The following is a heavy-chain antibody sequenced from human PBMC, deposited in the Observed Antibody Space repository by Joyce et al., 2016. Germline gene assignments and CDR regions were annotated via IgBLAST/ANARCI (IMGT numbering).Heavy chain of an antibody. Sequence: QLQLVESGGGVVQPGRSLRLSCAASGFTFSNYNMHWVRQAPGKGLEWVEVIWYDGRNRYYADSVKGRFSISRDNAENTLYLQMNSLRVGDTAVYYCARPSYSYDSTGYPDYWGQGTLVTVSS. CDR2: IWYDGRNR. D-gene: IGHD3-22*01. J-gene: IGHJ4*02. CDR3: ARPSYSYDSTGYPDY. CDR1: GFTFSNYN. V-gene: IGHV3-33*01.